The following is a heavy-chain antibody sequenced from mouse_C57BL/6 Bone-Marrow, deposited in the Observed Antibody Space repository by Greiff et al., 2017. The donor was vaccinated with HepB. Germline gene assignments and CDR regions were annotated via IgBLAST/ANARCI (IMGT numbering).Heavy chain of an antibody. V-gene: IGHV1-63*01. CDR1: GYTFTNYW. J-gene: IGHJ2*01. D-gene: IGHD1-1*01. Sequence: QVQLQQSGAELVRPGPSVKMSCKASGYTFTNYWIGWAKQRPGHGLEWIGDIYPGGGYTNYNEKFKGKATLTADKSSSTAYMQFSSLTSEDSAIYYCTRRSTYYYDSSYGYWGQGTTLTVSS. CDR2: IYPGGGYT. CDR3: TRRSTYYYDSSYGY.